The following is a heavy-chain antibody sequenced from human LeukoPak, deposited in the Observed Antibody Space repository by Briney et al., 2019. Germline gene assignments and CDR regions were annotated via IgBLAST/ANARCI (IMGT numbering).Heavy chain of an antibody. CDR1: GFPFNAYW. CDR2: IRQDGDTK. J-gene: IGHJ4*02. Sequence: GGSLRLSCAASGFPFNAYWMTWVRQAPGKGLEWVANIRQDGDTKYYVDSVKGRFTISRDNAMNSLYLQMSSLRAEDTAIYYCARSLPYGTTWYGRSDFWGQGTLVTVSS. D-gene: IGHD6-13*01. V-gene: IGHV3-7*03. CDR3: ARSLPYGTTWYGRSDF.